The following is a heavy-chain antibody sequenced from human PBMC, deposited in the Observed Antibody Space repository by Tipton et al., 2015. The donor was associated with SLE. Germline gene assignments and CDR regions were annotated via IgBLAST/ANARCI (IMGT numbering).Heavy chain of an antibody. D-gene: IGHD4-11*01. V-gene: IGHV3-48*01. J-gene: IGHJ6*02. Sequence: SLRLSCAASGFTFSSYSMNWVRQAPGKGLEWVSYISSSSSTIYYADSVKGRFTISRDNAKNSLYLQMNSLRAEDTAVYYCARDVGDYRNYYYYYGMDVWGQGTTVTVSS. CDR1: GFTFSSYS. CDR2: ISSSSSTI. CDR3: ARDVGDYRNYYYYYGMDV.